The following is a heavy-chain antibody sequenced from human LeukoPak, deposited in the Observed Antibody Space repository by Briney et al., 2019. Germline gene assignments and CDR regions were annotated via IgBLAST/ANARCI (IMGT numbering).Heavy chain of an antibody. V-gene: IGHV1-2*02. CDR1: GYTFTGYY. J-gene: IGHJ4*02. Sequence: ASVKVSCKASGYTFTGYYMHWVRQAPGQGLEWMGWINPNSGDTKYAQKFQGRVTMTRDTSISTAYMELTRLRSDDTAVYYCARYGSGSYYTLAYWGPGTLVTVSS. CDR2: INPNSGDT. CDR3: ARYGSGSYYTLAY. D-gene: IGHD3-10*01.